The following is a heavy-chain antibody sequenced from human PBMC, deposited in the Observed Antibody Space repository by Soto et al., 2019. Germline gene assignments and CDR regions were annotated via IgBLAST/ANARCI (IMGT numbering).Heavy chain of an antibody. J-gene: IGHJ3*02. V-gene: IGHV2-5*02. CDR1: GFSLSTSGVG. Sequence: QITLEESGPTLVKPTQTLTLTCTFSGFSLSTSGVGVGWIRQPPGKALEWLALIYWDDDKRYSPSLKSRLTITKDTSKNQVVLTMTNMDPVDTATYYCAHTLLLISTMIVVVRDDAFDIWGQGTMVTVSS. D-gene: IGHD3-22*01. CDR3: AHTLLLISTMIVVVRDDAFDI. CDR2: IYWDDDK.